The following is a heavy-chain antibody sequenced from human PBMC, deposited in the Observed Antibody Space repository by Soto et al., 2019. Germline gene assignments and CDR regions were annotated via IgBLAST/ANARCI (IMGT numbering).Heavy chain of an antibody. Sequence: QLQLQESGPGLVKPSETLSLTCTVSGGSISSGRYYWGWIRQPPGKGLEWIGTIYYSGSTYSNPSLKSRVTIFVDPSKNQFSLRLSSVTAADTAVYYCARHSDCSGGSCYSEYFAVGNWFDPWGQGTLVTVSS. D-gene: IGHD2-15*01. CDR1: GGSISSGRYY. J-gene: IGHJ5*02. CDR3: ARHSDCSGGSCYSEYFAVGNWFDP. CDR2: IYYSGST. V-gene: IGHV4-39*01.